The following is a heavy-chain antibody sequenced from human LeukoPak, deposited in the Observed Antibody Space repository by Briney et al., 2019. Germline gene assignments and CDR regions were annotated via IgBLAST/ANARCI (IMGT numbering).Heavy chain of an antibody. CDR1: GGSISNYY. CDR3: ARGPTRYYFDY. Sequence: SETLSHTCTVAGGSISNYYWSWIRQPPGRGLEWIGYVYSSGSTNYNPSLKSRVTISVDTSKNQLSLKLSSVTAADTAVYYCARGPTRYYFDYWGQGTLVTVSS. CDR2: VYSSGST. J-gene: IGHJ4*02. V-gene: IGHV4-59*01.